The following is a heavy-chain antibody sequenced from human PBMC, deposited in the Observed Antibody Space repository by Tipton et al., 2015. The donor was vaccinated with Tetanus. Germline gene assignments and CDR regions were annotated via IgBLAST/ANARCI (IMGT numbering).Heavy chain of an antibody. CDR2: ISSTGST. CDR1: GGSISSYY. J-gene: IGHJ4*02. V-gene: IGHV4-4*08. CDR3: ASLLSLRRRITMVRGVNTFDY. Sequence: TLSLTCTVSGGSISSYYWRWIRQSPEKGLEWIGHISSTGSTNYNPSLKSRVTISLDTSKNQFSLKLSSVTAADTAVYYCASLLSLRRRITMVRGVNTFDYWGQGTLVTVSS. D-gene: IGHD3-10*01.